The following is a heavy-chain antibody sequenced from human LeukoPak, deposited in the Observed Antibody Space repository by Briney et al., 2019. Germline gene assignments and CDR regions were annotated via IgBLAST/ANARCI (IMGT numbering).Heavy chain of an antibody. J-gene: IGHJ4*02. Sequence: QSGGSLRLSCAASGFTFSSYWMSWVRQAPGKGLEWVANIKQDGSEKYYVDSVKGRFTISRDNAKNSLYLQMNSLRAEDTAVYYCARTPSGVVVITSYDYWGQGTLVTVSS. V-gene: IGHV3-7*01. CDR1: GFTFSSYW. CDR2: IKQDGSEK. CDR3: ARTPSGVVVITSYDY. D-gene: IGHD3-22*01.